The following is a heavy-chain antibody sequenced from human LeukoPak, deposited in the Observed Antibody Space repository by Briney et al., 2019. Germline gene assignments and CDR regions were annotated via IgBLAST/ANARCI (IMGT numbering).Heavy chain of an antibody. J-gene: IGHJ3*02. CDR3: AKRGDYHGSGFSAVLEM. CDR2: ISGNGGAT. V-gene: IGHV3-23*01. Sequence: GGSLRLSCAASGFTFSGYAMNWVRQAPGKGLEWVSVISGNGGATVYADSVKGRFTISRDNSKNTLSLQIDSLRADDTAVYFCAKRGDYHGSGFSAVLEMWGQGTMVTVAS. D-gene: IGHD3-22*01. CDR1: GFTFSGYA.